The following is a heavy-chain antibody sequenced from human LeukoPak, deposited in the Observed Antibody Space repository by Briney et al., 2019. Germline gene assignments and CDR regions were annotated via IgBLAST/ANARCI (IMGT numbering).Heavy chain of an antibody. V-gene: IGHV1-69*13. J-gene: IGHJ4*02. CDR3: ARDGRTSYYFDY. CDR2: IIPTFGTA. D-gene: IGHD2-2*01. CDR1: GGTFSSYA. Sequence: SVKVSCKASGGTFSSYAISWVRQAPGQGLEWMGGIIPTFGTANYAQKFQGRVTITADESTSTAYMELSSLRSEDTAVYYCARDGRTSYYFDYWGQGTLVTVSS.